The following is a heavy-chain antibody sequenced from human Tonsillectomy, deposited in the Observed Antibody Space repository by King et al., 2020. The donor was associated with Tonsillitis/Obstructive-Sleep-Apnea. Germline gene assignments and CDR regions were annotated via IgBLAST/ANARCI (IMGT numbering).Heavy chain of an antibody. V-gene: IGHV3-15*01. Sequence: VQLVESGGGLVKPGGSLRLSCAASGFTLSNAWMSWVRQAPGGGVEWVGRIISISDGGTADFTSPVKGRFTTSRDDSKNTLYLQMNSLITEDAALYYCSASTVSGAFDIWGQGTVVTVSS. CDR1: GFTLSNAW. D-gene: IGHD4-17*01. CDR3: SASTVSGAFDI. CDR2: IISISDGGTA. J-gene: IGHJ3*02.